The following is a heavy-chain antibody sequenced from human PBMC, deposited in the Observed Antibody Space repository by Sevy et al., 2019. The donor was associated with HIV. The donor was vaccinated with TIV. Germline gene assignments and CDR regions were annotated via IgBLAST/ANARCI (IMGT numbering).Heavy chain of an antibody. Sequence: SETLSLTCTVSGGSISSYYWSWIRQPAGKGLEWIGRIYTSGSTNYNPSLKSRVTMSVDTSKNQFSLKLSSVTAADTAVCYCARDWGERITIFGVVKDSYYYGMDVWGQGTTVTVSS. CDR2: IYTSGST. J-gene: IGHJ6*02. D-gene: IGHD3-3*01. CDR1: GGSISSYY. V-gene: IGHV4-4*07. CDR3: ARDWGERITIFGVVKDSYYYGMDV.